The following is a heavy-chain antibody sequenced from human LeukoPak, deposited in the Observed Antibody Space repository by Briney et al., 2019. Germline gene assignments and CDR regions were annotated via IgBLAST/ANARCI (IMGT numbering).Heavy chain of an antibody. V-gene: IGHV4-59*12. D-gene: IGHD1-14*01. Sequence: SETLSLTCTVSGGSISSYYWSWIRQPPGKGLEWLGYIYYSGSTYYNPSLKSRVTISVDRSKNQFSLKLSSVTAADTAVYYCAREPLQAGFGYYYMDVWGKGTTVTASS. J-gene: IGHJ6*03. CDR3: AREPLQAGFGYYYMDV. CDR2: IYYSGST. CDR1: GGSISSYY.